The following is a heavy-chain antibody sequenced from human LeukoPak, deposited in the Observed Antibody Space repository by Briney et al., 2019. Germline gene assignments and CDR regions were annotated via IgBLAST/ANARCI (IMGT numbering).Heavy chain of an antibody. Sequence: SETLSLTCTVSGGSISSYYWSWIRQPPGKGLEWIGYIYYSGSTYYSPSLKSRVTISVDTSKNQFSLKLSSVTAADTAVYYCARVGDSSGYSNFDYWGQGTLVTVSS. V-gene: IGHV4-59*08. CDR3: ARVGDSSGYSNFDY. D-gene: IGHD3-22*01. J-gene: IGHJ4*02. CDR1: GGSISSYY. CDR2: IYYSGST.